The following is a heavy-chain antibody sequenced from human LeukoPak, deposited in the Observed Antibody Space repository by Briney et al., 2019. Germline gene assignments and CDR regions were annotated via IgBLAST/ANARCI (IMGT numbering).Heavy chain of an antibody. CDR3: ARQWTLLDAFDI. CDR1: GGSISSSSYY. D-gene: IGHD3/OR15-3a*01. Sequence: SETLSLTCTVSGGSISSSSYYYSWIRHSPGKGLEWIGYIYYYGRTNYKPSLRSRVTISVDASKNQLSLKLSSVTAADTAVYYCARQWTLLDAFDIWGPGTMVTVSS. V-gene: IGHV4-61*05. CDR2: IYYYGRT. J-gene: IGHJ3*02.